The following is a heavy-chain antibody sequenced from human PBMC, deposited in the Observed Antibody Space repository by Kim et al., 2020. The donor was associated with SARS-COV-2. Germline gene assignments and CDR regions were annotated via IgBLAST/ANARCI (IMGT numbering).Heavy chain of an antibody. V-gene: IGHV4-59*01. Sequence: SETLSLTCTVSGGSISSYYWSWIRQPPGKGLEWIGYIYYSGSTKYNPSLKSRVTISVDTSKNQFSLKLSSVTAADTAVYYCAREGGDGYNYGAFDYWGQGTLVTVSS. CDR2: IYYSGST. D-gene: IGHD5-12*01. CDR3: AREGGDGYNYGAFDY. CDR1: GGSISSYY. J-gene: IGHJ4*02.